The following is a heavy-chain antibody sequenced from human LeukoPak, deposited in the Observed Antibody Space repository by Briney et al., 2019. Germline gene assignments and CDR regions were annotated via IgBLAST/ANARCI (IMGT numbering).Heavy chain of an antibody. D-gene: IGHD6-13*01. CDR2: IYYSGST. V-gene: IGHV4-34*01. CDR1: GGSFSGYY. CDR3: ARTNTGYSSSWGSDAFDI. J-gene: IGHJ3*02. Sequence: SETLSLTCAVYGGSFSGYYWSWIRQPPGKGLEWIGSIYYSGSTYYNPSLKSRVTISVDTSKNQFSLKLSSVTAADTAVYYCARTNTGYSSSWGSDAFDIWGQGTMVTVSS.